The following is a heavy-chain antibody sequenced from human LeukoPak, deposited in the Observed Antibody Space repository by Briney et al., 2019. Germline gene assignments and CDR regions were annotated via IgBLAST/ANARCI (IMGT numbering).Heavy chain of an antibody. Sequence: GRSLRLSCAASGFTFTSYAFHWVRRAPGKGLEWVTVISHDDKNRYYADSVKGRFTISRDNSKNTVYLQMNSLRVEDTAVYFCVRDRDTSGWLYWGQGTLVTVSS. CDR1: GFTFTSYA. CDR3: VRDRDTSGWLY. CDR2: ISHDDKNR. V-gene: IGHV3-30*04. J-gene: IGHJ4*02. D-gene: IGHD6-19*01.